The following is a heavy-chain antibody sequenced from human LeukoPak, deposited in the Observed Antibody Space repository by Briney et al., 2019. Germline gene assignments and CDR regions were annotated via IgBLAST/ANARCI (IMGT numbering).Heavy chain of an antibody. Sequence: SETLSLTCTVSGGSISGYYWSWIRQPPGKGLEWIGYIYYSGSTNYNPSLKSRVTISVDTSKNQFSLKLSSVTSADTAVYYCAREPPYSGWFDPWGQGTLVTVSS. V-gene: IGHV4-59*01. D-gene: IGHD6-13*01. CDR1: GGSISGYY. CDR2: IYYSGST. J-gene: IGHJ5*02. CDR3: AREPPYSGWFDP.